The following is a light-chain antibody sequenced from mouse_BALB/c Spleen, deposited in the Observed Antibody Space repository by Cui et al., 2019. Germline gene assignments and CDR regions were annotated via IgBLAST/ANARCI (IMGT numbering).Light chain of an antibody. CDR1: ESVDRYGKSF. J-gene: IGKJ4*01. V-gene: IGKV3-5*01. CDR2: RAS. Sequence: DIVLTQSPASLAVSPGQRATISCRASESVDRYGKSFMHWYQQKPGQPPKLLIYRASNLESGIPARFSGSGSRTDFTLTINPVEADDVATYYCQQSNEDPFTFGSGTKLEIK. CDR3: QQSNEDPFT.